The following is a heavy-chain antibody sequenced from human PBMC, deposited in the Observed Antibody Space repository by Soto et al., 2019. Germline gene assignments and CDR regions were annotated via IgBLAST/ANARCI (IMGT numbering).Heavy chain of an antibody. CDR1: CGSISSFY. J-gene: IGHJ4*02. D-gene: IGHD3-10*01. V-gene: IGHV4-59*01. Sequence: SETLSLTCTVSCGSISSFYWSWSRQPPGKGLEWIGYIYYSGSTNYNPSLKSRVTISVDTSKNQFSLKLSSVTAADTAVYYCARAKLETMVFDYCGQGTLVTVSS. CDR2: IYYSGST. CDR3: ARAKLETMVFDY.